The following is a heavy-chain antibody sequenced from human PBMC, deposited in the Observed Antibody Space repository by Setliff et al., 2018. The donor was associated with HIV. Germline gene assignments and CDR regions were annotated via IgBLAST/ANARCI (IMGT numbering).Heavy chain of an antibody. D-gene: IGHD3-16*01. CDR3: AAVPWGHSSLIIDH. V-gene: IGHV3-30*02. CDR2: IRNDESNK. CDR1: GFTFGNFG. Sequence: GGSLRLSCAASGFTFGNFGMHWVRQAPGKGLEWVAFIRNDESNKQYSDSVKGRFTISRDNTKNTMYVQMNSLRAEDTAVYYCAAVPWGHSSLIIDHWGQGTPVTVSS. J-gene: IGHJ4*02.